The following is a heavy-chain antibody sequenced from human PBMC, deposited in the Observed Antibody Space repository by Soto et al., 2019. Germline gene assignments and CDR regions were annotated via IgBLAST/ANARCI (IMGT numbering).Heavy chain of an antibody. CDR3: ARDTSPYSSGWHNRHFDY. CDR1: GFTFNTYA. D-gene: IGHD6-19*01. CDR2: ISYDGSNK. Sequence: QVQLVESGGGVVQPGRSLRLSCAASGFTFNTYAMHWVRQAPGKGLEGGAVISYDGSNKYYADSVKGRFTISRDNSKNTLYLQMNSLRTEDTAVYYCARDTSPYSSGWHNRHFDYWGQGTLVTVSS. V-gene: IGHV3-30-3*01. J-gene: IGHJ4*02.